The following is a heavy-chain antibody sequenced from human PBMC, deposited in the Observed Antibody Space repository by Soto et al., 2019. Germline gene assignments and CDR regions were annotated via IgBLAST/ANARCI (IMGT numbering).Heavy chain of an antibody. V-gene: IGHV1-69*13. CDR1: GGTFSSYA. CDR2: IIPICGTA. J-gene: IGHJ6*04. CDR3: AKLKHYRRSGSRFGYGRDG. Sequence: SVKVSCKASGGTFSSYAISWVRLAPGQGLDWMGGIIPICGTANYAQKSQGRVTITADESTSTAYMELSSLRSENTAVYSCAKLKHYRRSGSRFGYGRDGWGKGTTVTASS. D-gene: IGHD5-12*01.